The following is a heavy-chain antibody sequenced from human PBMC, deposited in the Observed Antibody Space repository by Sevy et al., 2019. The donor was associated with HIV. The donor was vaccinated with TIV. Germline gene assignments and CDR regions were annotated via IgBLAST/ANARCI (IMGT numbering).Heavy chain of an antibody. D-gene: IGHD3-22*01. CDR2: ISWNSGSI. CDR1: RFTFDDYA. V-gene: IGHV3-9*01. Sequence: GGSLRLSCAASRFTFDDYAMHWVRQAPGKGLEWVSGISWNSGSIGYADSVKGRFTISRDNAKNSLYLQMNSLRAEDTALYYCAKALDSSGYLVLDYWGQGTLVTVSS. CDR3: AKALDSSGYLVLDY. J-gene: IGHJ4*02.